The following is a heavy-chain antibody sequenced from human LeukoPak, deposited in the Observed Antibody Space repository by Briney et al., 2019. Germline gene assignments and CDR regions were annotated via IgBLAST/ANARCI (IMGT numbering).Heavy chain of an antibody. D-gene: IGHD6-13*01. CDR1: GYTFTSYD. CDR3: ARAMYSSRAEPQSGNWFDP. V-gene: IGHV1-8*01. J-gene: IGHJ5*02. Sequence: ASVKVSCKASGYTFTSYDINWVRQATGQGLEWMGWMNPNSGNTGYAQKFQGRVTMTRNTSISTAYMELSSLRSEDTAVYYCARAMYSSRAEPQSGNWFDPCGQGTLVTVSS. CDR2: MNPNSGNT.